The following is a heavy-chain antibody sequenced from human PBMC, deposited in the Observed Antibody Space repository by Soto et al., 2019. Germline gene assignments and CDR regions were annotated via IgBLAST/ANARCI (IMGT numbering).Heavy chain of an antibody. D-gene: IGHD3-22*01. V-gene: IGHV4-31*03. CDR1: GGSISSGGYY. CDR2: IYYSGST. Sequence: QVQLQESGPGLVKPSQTLSLTCTVSGGSISSGGYYWSWIRQHPGKGLEWIGYIYYSGSTYYNPSRKSRVTISVDTSKNQFSLKLSSVTAADTAVYYCARGNYYDSSGYYPVYYFDYWGQGTLVTVSS. CDR3: ARGNYYDSSGYYPVYYFDY. J-gene: IGHJ4*02.